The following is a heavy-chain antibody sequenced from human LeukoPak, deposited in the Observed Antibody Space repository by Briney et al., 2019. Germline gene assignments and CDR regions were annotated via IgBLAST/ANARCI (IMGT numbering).Heavy chain of an antibody. V-gene: IGHV3-23*01. D-gene: IGHD5-12*01. J-gene: IGHJ4*02. CDR1: GFTISTYV. CDR2: IFGSGDST. Sequence: GGSLRLSCAASGFTISTYVMNWVRQAPRKGLEWVSVIFGSGDSTYYADSVKGRFTISRDKSKNTLYLQMHSLRAEDTAVYYCAKDQKPDSGYDIDYWGQGTLVTVSS. CDR3: AKDQKPDSGYDIDY.